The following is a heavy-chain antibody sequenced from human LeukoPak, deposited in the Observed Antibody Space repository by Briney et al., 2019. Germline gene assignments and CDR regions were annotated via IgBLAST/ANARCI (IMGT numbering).Heavy chain of an antibody. D-gene: IGHD2-21*02. J-gene: IGHJ5*02. CDR3: ARGIVVVTAIRVGWFDP. Sequence: GGSLRLSCAASGFTFSSYSMNWVRQAPGKGLEWVSSISSSSSYIYHAGSVKGRFTVSRDNAKNSLYLQMNSLRAEDTAVYYCARGIVVVTAIRVGWFDPWGQGTLVTVSS. CDR2: ISSSSSYI. V-gene: IGHV3-21*01. CDR1: GFTFSSYS.